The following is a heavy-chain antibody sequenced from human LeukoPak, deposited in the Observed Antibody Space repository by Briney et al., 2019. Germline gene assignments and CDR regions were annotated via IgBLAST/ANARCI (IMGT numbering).Heavy chain of an antibody. J-gene: IGHJ5*02. CDR2: IGGRDGGT. D-gene: IGHD1-1*01. V-gene: IGHV3-23*01. CDR3: AKDRVGSQLERPGWFDP. CDR1: GFIFSNYA. Sequence: PGASLRLSSAASGFIFSNYAMSWVRQAPGKGLEWVSAIGGRDGGTYYADSVKGRFTVSRDDPKNTLYLQMNTLRAEDTAVYYCAKDRVGSQLERPGWFDPWGQGTLVTVSS.